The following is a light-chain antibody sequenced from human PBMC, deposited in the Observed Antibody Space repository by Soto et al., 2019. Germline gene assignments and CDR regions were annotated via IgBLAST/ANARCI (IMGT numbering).Light chain of an antibody. CDR2: EDA. J-gene: IGLJ2*01. CDR3: QSYDGNNVI. V-gene: IGLV6-57*03. CDR1: GGSIASNF. Sequence: NFMLTQPHSVSESPGKTITVSCTRSGGSIASNFVQWFQQRPGCAPTTVIYEDAQRPSGVPDRFSGSIDISSNSASLTISGLRTEDEGDYYCQSYDGNNVIFGGGTKLTVL.